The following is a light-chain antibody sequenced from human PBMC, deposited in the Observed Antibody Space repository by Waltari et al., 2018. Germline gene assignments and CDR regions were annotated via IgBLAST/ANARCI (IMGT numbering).Light chain of an antibody. CDR1: QTLGSTY. CDR2: ETS. CDR3: HQYGNSAPFT. Sequence: EIVLTQSPGTLSLSPGERATLSCRASQTLGSTYLAWYQQKPGQAPRLLIYETSTRATGIPDRFSGSGSGTDFTLTISRLEPEDLAVYYCHQYGNSAPFTFGPGTKVDIK. J-gene: IGKJ3*01. V-gene: IGKV3-20*01.